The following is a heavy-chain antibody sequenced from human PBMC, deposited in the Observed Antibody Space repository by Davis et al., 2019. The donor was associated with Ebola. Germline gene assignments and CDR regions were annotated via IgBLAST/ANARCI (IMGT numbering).Heavy chain of an antibody. V-gene: IGHV4-34*01. CDR3: ARGPKRGWYFYY. CDR1: GVSFSGYY. Sequence: SETLSLTCAVSGVSFSGYYWSWIRQPPGKGLEWIGEINHSGSTNYNPSLKSRVTISVDTSKNQFSLKLSSVTAADTAVYYCARGPKRGWYFYYWGQGTLVTVSS. CDR2: INHSGST. J-gene: IGHJ4*02. D-gene: IGHD6-19*01.